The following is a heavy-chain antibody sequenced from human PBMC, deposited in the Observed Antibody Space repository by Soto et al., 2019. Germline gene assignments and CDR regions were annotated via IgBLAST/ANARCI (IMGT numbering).Heavy chain of an antibody. J-gene: IGHJ4*02. D-gene: IGHD7-27*01. CDR1: GYTFSSYA. CDR2: INAGYGNT. CDR3: ARDTGDGTFDF. Sequence: QVHLVQSGAEVRKPGASVKVSCKASGYTFSSYAMHWVRQAPGQRLAWMGWINAGYGNTKSSQKFQDRVTISRDTSASTAYMELTILRSEDTAVYYCARDTGDGTFDFWGQGTLVTVSS. V-gene: IGHV1-3*01.